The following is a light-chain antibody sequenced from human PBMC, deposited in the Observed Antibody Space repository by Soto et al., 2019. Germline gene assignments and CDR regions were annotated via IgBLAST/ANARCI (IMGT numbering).Light chain of an antibody. J-gene: IGLJ2*01. CDR1: SGHSNYA. CDR2: LNSDGSH. Sequence: QSVLTQSPSASASLGASVKLTCTLSSGHSNYAIAWHQQQPEKGPRYLMKLNSDGSHTKGDGIPDRFSGSSSGTRRFLTISSLQSEDEADYYCQTWGTGVVVFGGGTKLTVL. V-gene: IGLV4-69*02. CDR3: QTWGTGVVV.